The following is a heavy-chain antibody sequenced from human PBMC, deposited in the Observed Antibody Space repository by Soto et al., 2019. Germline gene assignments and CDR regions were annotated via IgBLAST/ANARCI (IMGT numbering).Heavy chain of an antibody. Sequence: NPSETLSLTCTVSGGSISSYYWSWIRQPPGKGLEWIGYIYYSGSTNYNPSLKSRVTISVDTSKNQFSLKLSSVTAADTAVYYCARGTGLLRRYYFDYWGQGTLVTVSS. CDR1: GGSISSYY. V-gene: IGHV4-59*01. CDR3: ARGTGLLRRYYFDY. J-gene: IGHJ4*02. CDR2: IYYSGST. D-gene: IGHD3-22*01.